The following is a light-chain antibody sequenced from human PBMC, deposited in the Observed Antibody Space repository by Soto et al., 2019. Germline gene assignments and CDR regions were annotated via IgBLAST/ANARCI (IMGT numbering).Light chain of an antibody. Sequence: DIRLTQSPSSLSASVGDAVTITCRASQSPGKYFHWYQHKPGEAPRLLISTTSTLQSGVPSRFSGSGSGTEFALNISSLQPEDFATYFCQHTYSNPYTFGQGTKVEIK. CDR3: QHTYSNPYT. J-gene: IGKJ2*01. CDR1: QSPGKY. V-gene: IGKV1-39*01. CDR2: TTS.